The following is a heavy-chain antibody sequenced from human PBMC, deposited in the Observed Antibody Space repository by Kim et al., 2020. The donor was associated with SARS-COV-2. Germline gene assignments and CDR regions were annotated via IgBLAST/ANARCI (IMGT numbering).Heavy chain of an antibody. D-gene: IGHD2-15*01. J-gene: IGHJ5*02. CDR2: IYYSGST. CDR3: ARGVVAASSRFDP. V-gene: IGHV4-59*13. Sequence: SETLSLTCTVSGGSISSYYWSWIRQPPGKGLEWIGYIYYSGSTNYNPSLKSRVTISVDTSKNQFSLKLSSVTAADTAVYYCARGVVAASSRFDPWGQGTLVTVSS. CDR1: GGSISSYY.